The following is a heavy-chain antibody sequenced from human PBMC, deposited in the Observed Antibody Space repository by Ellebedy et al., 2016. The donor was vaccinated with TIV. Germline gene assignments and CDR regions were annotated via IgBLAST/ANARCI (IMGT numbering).Heavy chain of an antibody. J-gene: IGHJ4*02. Sequence: AASVKVSCKASGYTLPKHYIHWVRQPPGQGLEWVVLVYPSGAGNSRYAQKFQDRVTLTRDTSTNTVYMELRSLRSDDTAVYYCARDAQPLDHWGQGTLVTVSS. V-gene: IGHV1-46*01. D-gene: IGHD5-18*01. CDR1: GYTLPKHY. CDR2: VYPSGAGNS. CDR3: ARDAQPLDH.